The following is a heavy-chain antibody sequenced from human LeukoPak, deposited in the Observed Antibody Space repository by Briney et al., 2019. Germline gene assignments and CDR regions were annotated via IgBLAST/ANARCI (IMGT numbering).Heavy chain of an antibody. J-gene: IGHJ6*03. CDR2: IYHSGST. Sequence: SENLSVNCTVSGYSISSGYYWGWIRPPPGKGLEWIGSIYHSGSTYYNPSLKSRITISVDTSKNQFSLKVRSVTAGDTAVYYCARAYGDSYYYYYMDVWGKGTTVTVSS. CDR3: ARAYGDSYYYYYMDV. D-gene: IGHD3-22*01. V-gene: IGHV4-38-2*02. CDR1: GYSISSGYY.